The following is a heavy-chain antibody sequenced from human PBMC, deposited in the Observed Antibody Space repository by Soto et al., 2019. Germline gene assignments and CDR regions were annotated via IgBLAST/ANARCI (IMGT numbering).Heavy chain of an antibody. CDR3: ARDIRDGYNYYYYYGMDV. D-gene: IGHD5-12*01. CDR2: ISYDGSNK. J-gene: IGHJ6*02. CDR1: GFTFSSYA. V-gene: IGHV3-30-3*01. Sequence: QVQLVESGGGVVQPGRSLRLSCAASGFTFSSYAMHWVRQAPGKGLEWVAVISYDGSNKYYADSVKGRFTISRDNSKNKLYMLMNSLRAEDTAVYYCARDIRDGYNYYYYYGMDVWGQGTTVTVSS.